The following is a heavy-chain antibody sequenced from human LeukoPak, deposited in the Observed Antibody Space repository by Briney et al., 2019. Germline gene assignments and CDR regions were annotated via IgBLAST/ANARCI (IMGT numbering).Heavy chain of an antibody. Sequence: PGGSLRLSCEASGFSFSNYFISWIRQAPGKGLEWVSYITNSGRSTNYADAVKGRFTISRDNAKKSVYLEMTDLRAEDTAVCYCAREASGNYHVFDSWGQGTLVTVSS. D-gene: IGHD1-26*01. CDR1: GFSFSNYF. J-gene: IGHJ4*02. V-gene: IGHV3-11*04. CDR3: AREASGNYHVFDS. CDR2: ITNSGRST.